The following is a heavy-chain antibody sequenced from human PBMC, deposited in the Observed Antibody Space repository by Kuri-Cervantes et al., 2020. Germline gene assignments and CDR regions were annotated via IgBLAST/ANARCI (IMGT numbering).Heavy chain of an antibody. CDR2: IRSKANSYAT. CDR3: ARGRSSPYYYMDV. V-gene: IGHV3-73*01. CDR1: GFNLSTYG. J-gene: IGHJ6*03. D-gene: IGHD2-15*01. Sequence: GESLKISCAVSGFNLSTYGMHWVRQASGKGLEWVGRIRSKANSYATAYAATVKGRFTISRDDSKNTAYLQMNSLKTEDTAVYYCARGRSSPYYYMDVWGKGTTVTVSS.